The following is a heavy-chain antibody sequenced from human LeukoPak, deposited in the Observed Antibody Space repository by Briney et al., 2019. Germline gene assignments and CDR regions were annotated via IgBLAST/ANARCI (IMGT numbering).Heavy chain of an antibody. D-gene: IGHD6-19*01. CDR3: AKAHSSGMYYLDY. V-gene: IGHV3-30*18. CDR2: ISYGGGNK. Sequence: GGSLRLSCAAPGFTFSTYVMHWVRQAPGKGLEWVAVISYGGGNKNYADSVKGRFSISRDDSKNTLYLQMNSLRDEDTAVYYCAKAHSSGMYYLDYWGQGTLVTVSS. J-gene: IGHJ4*02. CDR1: GFTFSTYV.